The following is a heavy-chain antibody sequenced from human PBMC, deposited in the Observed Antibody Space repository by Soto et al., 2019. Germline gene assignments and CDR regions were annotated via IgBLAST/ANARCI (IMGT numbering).Heavy chain of an antibody. CDR3: ARGPWGSLDY. D-gene: IGHD7-27*01. Sequence: SETLSLTCTVSGGSISSGGYYWSWIRQHPGKGLEWIGYIYYSGSTYYNPFLKSRVTISVDTSKNQFSLKLSSVTAADTAVYYCARGPWGSLDYWGQGTLVTVSS. CDR2: IYYSGST. V-gene: IGHV4-31*03. J-gene: IGHJ4*02. CDR1: GGSISSGGYY.